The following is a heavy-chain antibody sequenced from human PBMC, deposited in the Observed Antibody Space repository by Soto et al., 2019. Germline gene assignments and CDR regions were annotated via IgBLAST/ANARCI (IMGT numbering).Heavy chain of an antibody. CDR3: ASQASYWHGGGGWFDP. D-gene: IGHD2-8*02. V-gene: IGHV3-13*01. J-gene: IGHJ5*02. CDR1: GFTFSAYD. Sequence: EVQLVESGGGLVQPGGSLRLSCAASGFTFSAYDMHWVRQPTGKGLEWVSAIGTLHDTYYPDSVKGRFTISRENAKNSLYLQMNSLPPGDTAVYYWASQASYWHGGGGWFDPWGQGTLVTVSS. CDR2: IGTLHDT.